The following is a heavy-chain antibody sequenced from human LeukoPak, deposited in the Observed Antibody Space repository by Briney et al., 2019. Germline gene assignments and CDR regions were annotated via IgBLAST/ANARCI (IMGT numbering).Heavy chain of an antibody. V-gene: IGHV3-48*01. D-gene: IGHD3-22*01. CDR1: GSTFSSYS. CDR3: ARVLHKRNYDSSDYYIS. J-gene: IGHJ5*02. Sequence: GGSLRLSCAASGSTFSSYSMNWVRQAPGKGLEWVSYISSSSSTIYYADSVKGRFTISRDNAKNSLYLQLNSLRAEDTAVYYCARVLHKRNYDSSDYYISWGQGTLVTVSS. CDR2: ISSSSSTI.